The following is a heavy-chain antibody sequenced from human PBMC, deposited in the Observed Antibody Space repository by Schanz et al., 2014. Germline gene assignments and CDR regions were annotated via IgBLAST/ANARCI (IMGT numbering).Heavy chain of an antibody. CDR2: ISYDGSNK. V-gene: IGHV3-30*18. J-gene: IGHJ4*02. CDR3: AKDHAGSDILTALGN. D-gene: IGHD3-9*01. CDR1: GFTFSSYG. Sequence: VQLVESGGGLVRPGGSLRLSCAASGFTFSSYGMHWVRQSPGKGLEWVALISYDGSNKYYADSVKGRFTISRDSSKNTLYLQMNSLRAEDTAVYYCAKDHAGSDILTALGNWGQGTLVTVSS.